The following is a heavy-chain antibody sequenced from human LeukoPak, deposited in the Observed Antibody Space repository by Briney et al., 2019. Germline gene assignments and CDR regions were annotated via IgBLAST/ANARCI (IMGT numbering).Heavy chain of an antibody. CDR2: ISYDGSNK. CDR3: ARDDTPRD. V-gene: IGHV3-30-3*01. CDR1: GFTFSSYA. Sequence: PGRSLRLSCAASGFTFSSYAMHWVRQAPGKGLEWVAVISYDGSNKYYADSVKGRFTISRDNSKNTLYLQMNSLRAEDTAVYYCARDDTPRDWGQGTLVTVSS. J-gene: IGHJ4*02.